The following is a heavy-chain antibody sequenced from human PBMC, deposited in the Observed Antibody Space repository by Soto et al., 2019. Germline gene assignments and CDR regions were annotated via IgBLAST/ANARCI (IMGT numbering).Heavy chain of an antibody. V-gene: IGHV1-3*01. CDR3: ATAGAAVAGPNFYGMDV. J-gene: IGHJ6*02. D-gene: IGHD6-19*01. CDR1: GYTFTSYA. CDR2: INAGNGNT. Sequence: ASVKVSCKASGYTFTSYAMHWVRQAPGQRLEWMGWINAGNGNTKYSQKFQGRVTMTRDTSASTAYMELSSLRSEDTAVYYCATAGAAVAGPNFYGMDVWGQGTTVTVSS.